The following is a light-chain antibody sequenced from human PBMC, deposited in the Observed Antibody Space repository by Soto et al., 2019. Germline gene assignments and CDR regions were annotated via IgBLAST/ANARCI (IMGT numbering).Light chain of an antibody. J-gene: IGLJ3*02. CDR1: SGHSTYA. CDR2: LNSDGSH. CDR3: QTWGTGIWV. V-gene: IGLV4-69*01. Sequence: QSVLTQSPSAPASLGASVKLTCTLSSGHSTYAIAWHQQQPEKGPRYLMKLNSDGSHSKGDGIPDRFSGSSSGAERYLIISSLQSEDEADYYCQTWGTGIWVFGGGTQLTVL.